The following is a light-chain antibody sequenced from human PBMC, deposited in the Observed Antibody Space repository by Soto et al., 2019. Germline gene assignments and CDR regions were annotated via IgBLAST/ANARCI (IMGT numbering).Light chain of an antibody. J-gene: IGLJ3*02. V-gene: IGLV8-61*01. CDR2: RTN. CDR3: VLYMGRGIWV. CDR1: SGSVSTTNY. Sequence: QTVVTQEPSFSVSPGGTVTLTCALSSGSVSTTNYPSCCQQTPGQPPRTLIFRTNTRSSGVPDRFSGSILGNKAALTITGAQADDESDYYCVLYMGRGIWVFGGGTKLTVL.